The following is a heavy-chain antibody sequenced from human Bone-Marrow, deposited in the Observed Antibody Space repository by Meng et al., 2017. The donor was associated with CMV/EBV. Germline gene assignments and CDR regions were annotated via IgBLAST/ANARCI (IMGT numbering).Heavy chain of an antibody. Sequence: LVKVSCKASGGTFSSYAISWVRQAPGQGLEWMGGIIPIFGTANYAQKFQGRVTITADKSTSTAYMELSSLRSEDTAVYYCARGPNYYDSSGYYSLFDYWGQGTLVTVSS. CDR3: ARGPNYYDSSGYYSLFDY. CDR2: IIPIFGTA. D-gene: IGHD3-22*01. V-gene: IGHV1-69*06. J-gene: IGHJ4*02. CDR1: GGTFSSYA.